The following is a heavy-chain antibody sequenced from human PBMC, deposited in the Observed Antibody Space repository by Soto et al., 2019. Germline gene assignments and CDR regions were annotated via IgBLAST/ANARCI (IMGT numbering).Heavy chain of an antibody. CDR3: ARSQLNYPWF. Sequence: QITLKESGPTLVKPTQTLTLTCTFSGFSLSTSGVGVVWIRQPPGRALEWLALIYWNDDKRYSPFLKSRLTITKDDSKNQVVLTVTNLDPVDTATYYCARSQLNYPWFWGQGTLVTVSS. D-gene: IGHD1-1*01. J-gene: IGHJ4*02. CDR2: IYWNDDK. CDR1: GFSLSTSGVG. V-gene: IGHV2-5*01.